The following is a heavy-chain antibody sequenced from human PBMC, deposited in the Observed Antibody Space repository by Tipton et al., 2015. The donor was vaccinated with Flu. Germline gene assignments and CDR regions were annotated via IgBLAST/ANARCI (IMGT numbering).Heavy chain of an antibody. D-gene: IGHD2-2*01. CDR2: VYYTRDT. V-gene: IGHV4-39*07. CDR3: ATVTSFYFFFDS. J-gene: IGHJ4*02. Sequence: TLSLTCTVSGDSFTTSSHHWAWIRQPPGKGLEWLGSVYYTRDTFYNPSLASRVSMSVDTSKSQFSLRLTSVTATDTAVYYCATVTSFYFFFDSWGQGTLVAVSS. CDR1: GDSFTTSSHH.